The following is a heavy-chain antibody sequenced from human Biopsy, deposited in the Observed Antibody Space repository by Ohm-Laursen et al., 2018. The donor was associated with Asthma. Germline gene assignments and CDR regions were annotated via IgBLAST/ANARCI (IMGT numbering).Heavy chain of an antibody. CDR3: ARKAGSCISRTCYSLDF. V-gene: IGHV1-69*13. Sequence: SVKVSCKSLGGTFNAYVIGWVRHAPGQGLEWMGGINSVFGTTTYPQKFQDRVTITADDSTSTVYMELSSLRSEDTAVYYCARKAGSCISRTCYSLDFWGQGTLVTVSS. CDR1: GGTFNAYV. CDR2: INSVFGTT. J-gene: IGHJ4*02. D-gene: IGHD2-2*01.